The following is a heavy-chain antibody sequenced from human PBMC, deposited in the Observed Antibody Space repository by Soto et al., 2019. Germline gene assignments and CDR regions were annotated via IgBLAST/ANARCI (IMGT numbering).Heavy chain of an antibody. J-gene: IGHJ4*02. CDR3: ARGIDSYGLDCSGGSCYSDFDY. CDR1: GYTFTGYY. V-gene: IGHV1-2*04. D-gene: IGHD2-15*01. Sequence: ASVKVSCKASGYTFTGYYMHWVRQAPGQGLEWMGWINPNSGGTNYAQKFQGWVTMTRDTSISTAYMELSRLRSDDTAVYYCARGIDSYGLDCSGGSCYSDFDYWGQGTLVTVSS. CDR2: INPNSGGT.